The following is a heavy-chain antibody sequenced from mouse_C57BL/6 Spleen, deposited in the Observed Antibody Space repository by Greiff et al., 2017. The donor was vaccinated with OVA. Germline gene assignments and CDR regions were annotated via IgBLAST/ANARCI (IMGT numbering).Heavy chain of an antibody. V-gene: IGHV5-6*01. CDR3: ARQGAYGNEGYYFDY. D-gene: IGHD2-1*01. Sequence: VQLKESGGDLVKPGGSLKLSCAASGFTFSSYGMSWVRQTPDKRLEWVATISSGGSYTYYPDSVKGRFTISRDNAKNTLYLQMSSLKSEDTAMYYCARQGAYGNEGYYFDYWGQGTTLTVSS. CDR1: GFTFSSYG. J-gene: IGHJ2*01. CDR2: ISSGGSYT.